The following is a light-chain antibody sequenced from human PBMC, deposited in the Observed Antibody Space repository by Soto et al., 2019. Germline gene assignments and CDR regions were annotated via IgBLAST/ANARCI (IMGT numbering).Light chain of an antibody. V-gene: IGKV3-11*01. CDR1: QNVTNY. CDR3: QQRGNWPWLT. J-gene: IGKJ4*02. CDR2: DAT. Sequence: EIVLKQSPGTLSLSPGERATLSSRASQNVTNYLAWYQQKPGQAPRLLIFDATNRATGIPARFSGSGSGTDFTLTITSLEAEDFGVYYCQQRGNWPWLTYGGGTRVEIK.